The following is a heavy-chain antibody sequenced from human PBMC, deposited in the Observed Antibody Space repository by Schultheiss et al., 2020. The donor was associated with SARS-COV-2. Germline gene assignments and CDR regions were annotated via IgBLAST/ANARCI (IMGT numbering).Heavy chain of an antibody. Sequence: GGSLRLSCKGSGYSFTNYWIAWVRQMPGKGLEWMGIMYPGGSDSRYSPSFQGQVTFSADQSSNTAYLQWSSLEASDTAMYYCARLRGGRESSVDYWGQGTLVTVSS. CDR1: GYSFTNYW. CDR3: ARLRGGRESSVDY. CDR2: MYPGGSDS. V-gene: IGHV5-51*01. J-gene: IGHJ4*02. D-gene: IGHD3-10*01.